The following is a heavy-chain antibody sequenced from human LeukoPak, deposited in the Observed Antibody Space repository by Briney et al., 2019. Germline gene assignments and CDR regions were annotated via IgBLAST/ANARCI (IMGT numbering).Heavy chain of an antibody. CDR2: IYYSGST. Sequence: SETLSLTCAVYGGSFSGYYWSWIRQPPGKGLEWIGSIYYSGSTYYNPSLKSRVTISVDTSKNQFSLKLSSVTAADTAVYYCARILYLDHYYYYYMDVWGKGTTVTVSS. CDR1: GGSFSGYY. CDR3: ARILYLDHYYYYYMDV. J-gene: IGHJ6*03. D-gene: IGHD1-20*01. V-gene: IGHV4-34*01.